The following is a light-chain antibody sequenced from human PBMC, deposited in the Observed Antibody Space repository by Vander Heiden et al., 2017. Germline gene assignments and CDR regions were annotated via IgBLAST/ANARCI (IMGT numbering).Light chain of an antibody. CDR3: LSYTSSGSYV. V-gene: IGLV2-14*01. CDR1: SRDIGGYKY. Sequence: SALTQPASVSASPGQSITISCTGTSRDIGGYKYVSWYQQTPGKAPKLMIYEVSNRPSGVSDRFSASKSGNTASLTISGVQSEDEADYYCLSYTSSGSYVFGTGTEVTVL. J-gene: IGLJ1*01. CDR2: EVS.